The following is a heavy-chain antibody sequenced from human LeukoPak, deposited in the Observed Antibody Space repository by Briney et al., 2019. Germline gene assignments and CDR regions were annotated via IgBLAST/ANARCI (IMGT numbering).Heavy chain of an antibody. CDR2: IYTSGST. CDR3: ARAISSGWYNVFDY. CDR1: GGSISSGSYY. D-gene: IGHD6-19*01. V-gene: IGHV4-61*02. J-gene: IGHJ4*02. Sequence: KTSETLSLTCTVSGGSISSGSYYWSWIRQPAGKGLEWIGRIYTSGSTNYNPSLKSRVTISVDTSKNQFSLKLSSVTAADTAVYYCARAISSGWYNVFDYWGQGTLVTVPS.